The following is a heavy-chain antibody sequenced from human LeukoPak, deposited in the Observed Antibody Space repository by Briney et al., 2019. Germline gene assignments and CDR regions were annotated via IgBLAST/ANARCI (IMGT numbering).Heavy chain of an antibody. V-gene: IGHV4-30-4*01. CDR2: IYYSGST. CDR1: GDSISSGDSY. J-gene: IGHJ4*02. Sequence: SQTLSLTCTVSGDSISSGDSYWSWIRQPPGKGLEWIGSIYYSGSTYYNPSLKSRVTISVGTSKSQFSLKLGSVTAADTAVYYCARLTRRSGNYFDYWGQGTLVTVSS. D-gene: IGHD1-1*01. CDR3: ARLTRRSGNYFDY.